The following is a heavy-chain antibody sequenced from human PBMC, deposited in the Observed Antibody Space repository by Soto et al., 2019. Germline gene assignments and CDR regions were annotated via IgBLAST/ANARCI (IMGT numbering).Heavy chain of an antibody. CDR2: IIPIFGTA. CDR3: AREDSSNLEDYYYGMDV. CDR1: GGTFSSYA. Sequence: ASVKVSCKASGGTFSSYAISWVLQAPGQGLEWMGGIIPIFGTANYAQKFQGRVTITADESTSTAYMELSSLRPEDTALYYCAREDSSNLEDYYYGMDVWGQGTTVTVSS. V-gene: IGHV1-69*13. D-gene: IGHD6-13*01. J-gene: IGHJ6*02.